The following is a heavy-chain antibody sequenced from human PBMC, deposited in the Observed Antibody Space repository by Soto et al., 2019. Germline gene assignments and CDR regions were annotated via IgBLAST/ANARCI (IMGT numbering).Heavy chain of an antibody. V-gene: IGHV3-23*01. Sequence: PXXSLRLSFAASGFTFSSYAMSWVLQAPGKGLEWVSAISGSGGSTYYADSVKGRFTISRDNSKNTLYLQMNSLRAEDTAVYYCAKGGSYQTNYFDYWGQGTLVTVSS. D-gene: IGHD1-26*01. J-gene: IGHJ4*02. CDR2: ISGSGGST. CDR1: GFTFSSYA. CDR3: AKGGSYQTNYFDY.